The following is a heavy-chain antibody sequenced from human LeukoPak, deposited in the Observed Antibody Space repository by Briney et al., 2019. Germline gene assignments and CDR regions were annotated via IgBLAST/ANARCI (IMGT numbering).Heavy chain of an antibody. Sequence: AGSLRLSCAASGFTFSGSAMHWVRQASGKGLEWVGRIRSKANSYATAYAASVKGRFTISRDDSKNTAYLQMNSLKTEDTAVYYCTRSGEFYYYDSSGYYGQTYYYMDVWGKGTTVTVSS. J-gene: IGHJ6*03. V-gene: IGHV3-73*01. CDR3: TRSGEFYYYDSSGYYGQTYYYMDV. CDR2: IRSKANSYAT. CDR1: GFTFSGSA. D-gene: IGHD3-22*01.